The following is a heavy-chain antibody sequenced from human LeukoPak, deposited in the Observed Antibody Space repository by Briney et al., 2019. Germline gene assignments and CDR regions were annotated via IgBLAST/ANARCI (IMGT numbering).Heavy chain of an antibody. CDR2: VKSKAVGETT. Sequence: PGGSLRLSCAASGFTFSNAWMNWVRQAPGKGLEWVARVKSKAVGETTSYAAPVEGRFSISRDDSRDMVYLQMNSLETEDTAVYYCATCNGDCYFNFWGQGTLVTVSS. D-gene: IGHD2-21*02. V-gene: IGHV3-15*01. CDR1: GFTFSNAW. J-gene: IGHJ4*02. CDR3: ATCNGDCYFNF.